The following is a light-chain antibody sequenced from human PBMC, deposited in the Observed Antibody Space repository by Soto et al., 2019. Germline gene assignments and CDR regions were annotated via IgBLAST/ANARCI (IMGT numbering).Light chain of an antibody. Sequence: QSVLTQPPSASGTPGQRVTISCSGSRSNIGSNTVNWYQQLPGTAPKLLIYSNNQRPSGVPDRFSGSKSGTSASLAISGLQSEDEAVYYCAVWDDSLNGWVFGGGTKLTVL. V-gene: IGLV1-44*01. CDR2: SNN. CDR1: RSNIGSNT. CDR3: AVWDDSLNGWV. J-gene: IGLJ3*02.